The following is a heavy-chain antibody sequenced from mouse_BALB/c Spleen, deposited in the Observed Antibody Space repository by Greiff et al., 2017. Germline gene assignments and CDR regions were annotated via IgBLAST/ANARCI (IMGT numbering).Heavy chain of an antibody. CDR2: ISSGGSYT. D-gene: IGHD1-1*01. V-gene: IGHV5-9-4*01. CDR3: ARDDGSSYRYAMDY. CDR1: GFTFSSYA. Sequence: EVKLVESGGGLVKPGGSLKLSCAASGFTFSSYAMSWVRQSPEKRLEWVAEISSGGSYTYYPDTVTGRFTISRDNAKNTLYLEMSSLRSEDTAMYYCARDDGSSYRYAMDYWGQGTSVTVSS. J-gene: IGHJ4*01.